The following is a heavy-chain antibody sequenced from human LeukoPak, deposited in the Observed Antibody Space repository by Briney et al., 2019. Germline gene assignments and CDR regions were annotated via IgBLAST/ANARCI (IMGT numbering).Heavy chain of an antibody. D-gene: IGHD6-19*01. CDR2: INPNSGGT. CDR3: SRGPRGWYAFDL. Sequence: ASVKVSCKASGYTFTGYYMHWVRQAPGQGLEWMGWINPNSGGTNYAQKFQGRVTMTRDTSISTAYMELSSLISDDTAVYYCSRGPRGWYAFDLWGQGTMVTVSS. CDR1: GYTFTGYY. V-gene: IGHV1-2*02. J-gene: IGHJ3*01.